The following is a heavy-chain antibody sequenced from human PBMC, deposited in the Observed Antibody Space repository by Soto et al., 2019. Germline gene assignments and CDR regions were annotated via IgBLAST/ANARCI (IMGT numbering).Heavy chain of an antibody. CDR2: IIPILGIA. D-gene: IGHD4-17*01. CDR3: ARESPSPTVTTLYNWFDP. J-gene: IGHJ5*02. V-gene: IGHV1-69*04. Sequence: QVQLVQSGAEVKKPGSSVKVSCKASGGTFSSYAITWVRQSPGQGLEWMGRIIPILGIANYAQKFQGRVKITEDKSTRTAYLELSSLRSEDTAVYYCARESPSPTVTTLYNWFDPWGQGTLVTVSS. CDR1: GGTFSSYA.